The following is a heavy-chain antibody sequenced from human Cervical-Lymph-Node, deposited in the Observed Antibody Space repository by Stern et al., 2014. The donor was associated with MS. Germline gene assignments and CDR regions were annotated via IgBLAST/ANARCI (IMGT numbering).Heavy chain of an antibody. CDR3: ARDQDSKRGLDCSGGSCSEHEYNWFDP. CDR2: INPSGGST. V-gene: IGHV1-46*01. D-gene: IGHD2-15*01. CDR1: GYTFTSYY. J-gene: IGHJ5*02. Sequence: VQLVESGAEVKKPGASVKVSCKASGYTFTSYYMHWVRQAPGQGLEWMGIINPSGGSTTYAQKFQGRVTMTRDTSTSTVYMELSSLRSEDTAVYYCARDQDSKRGLDCSGGSCSEHEYNWFDPWGQGTLVTVSS.